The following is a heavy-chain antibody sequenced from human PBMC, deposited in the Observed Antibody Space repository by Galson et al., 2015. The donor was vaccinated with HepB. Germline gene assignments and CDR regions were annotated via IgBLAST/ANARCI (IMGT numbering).Heavy chain of an antibody. Sequence: SLRLSCAASGFTFSSYAMSWVRQAPGKGLEWVSAISGSGGSTYYADSVKGRFTISRDNSKNTLYLQMNSLRAEDTAVYYCAKAHPEDFWSGYYGYFDYWGQGTLVTVSS. CDR3: AKAHPEDFWSGYYGYFDY. J-gene: IGHJ4*02. CDR2: ISGSGGST. CDR1: GFTFSSYA. D-gene: IGHD3-3*01. V-gene: IGHV3-23*01.